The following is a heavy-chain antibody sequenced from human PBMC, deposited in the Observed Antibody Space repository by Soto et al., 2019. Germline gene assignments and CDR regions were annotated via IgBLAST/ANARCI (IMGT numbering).Heavy chain of an antibody. CDR3: ARGGAAPRYYYYGMDV. Sequence: QVQLQESGPGLVKPSQTLSLTCTVSGGSISSGGYYWSWIRQHPGKGLEWIGYIYYSGSTYYNPSLKSRVTISVDTSKNQFSLKLSSVTAADTAVYYCARGGAAPRYYYYGMDVWGQGTTVTVSS. CDR2: IYYSGST. V-gene: IGHV4-31*03. CDR1: GGSISSGGYY. J-gene: IGHJ6*02. D-gene: IGHD6-6*01.